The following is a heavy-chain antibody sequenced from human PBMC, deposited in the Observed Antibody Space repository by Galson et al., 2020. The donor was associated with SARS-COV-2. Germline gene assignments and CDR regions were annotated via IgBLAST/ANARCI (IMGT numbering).Heavy chain of an antibody. CDR2: ISYDGSNK. CDR3: ARSLPPFLWGGNFDY. V-gene: IGHV3-30-3*01. CDR1: GFTFSSYA. Sequence: GESLKIFCAASGFTFSSYAMHWVRQAPGKGLEWVAVISYDGSNKYYADSVKGRFTISRDNSKNTLYLQMNSLRAEDTAVYYCARSLPPFLWGGNFDYWGQGTLVTVSS. D-gene: IGHD3-3*02. J-gene: IGHJ4*02.